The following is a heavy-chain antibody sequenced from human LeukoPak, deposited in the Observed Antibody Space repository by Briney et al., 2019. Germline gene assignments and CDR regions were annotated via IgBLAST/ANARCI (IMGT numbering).Heavy chain of an antibody. D-gene: IGHD3-22*01. CDR2: IYYSGST. V-gene: IGHV4-39*07. J-gene: IGHJ4*02. CDR3: ARQNMIVESIDY. CDR1: GGSISSSSYY. Sequence: SETLSLTCTVSGGSISSSSYYWGWIRQPPGKGLEWIGSIYYSGSTYYNPSLKSRVTISVDTSKNQFSLKLSSVTAADTAVYYCARQNMIVESIDYWGQGTLVTVSS.